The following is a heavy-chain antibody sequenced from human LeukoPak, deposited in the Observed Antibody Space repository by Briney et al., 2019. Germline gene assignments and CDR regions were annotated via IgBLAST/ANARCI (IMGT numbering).Heavy chain of an antibody. D-gene: IGHD3-9*01. CDR2: ISYDGSNK. CDR1: GFTFSSYA. J-gene: IGHJ6*02. Sequence: GGSLRLSCAASGFTFSSYAINWVRQAPGKGLEWVAVISYDGSNKYYADSVKGRFTISRDNSKNTLYLQMNSLRAEDTAVYYCAREDRYYDILTGYYNSYYYYGMDVWGQGTTVTVSS. CDR3: AREDRYYDILTGYYNSYYYYGMDV. V-gene: IGHV3-30-3*01.